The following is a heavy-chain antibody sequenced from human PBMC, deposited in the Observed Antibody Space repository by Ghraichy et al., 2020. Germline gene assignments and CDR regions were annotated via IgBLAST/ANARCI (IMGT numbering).Heavy chain of an antibody. Sequence: TLSLTCTFSGFSLSTSGMCVSWIRQPPGKALEWLARIDWDDDKYYSTSLKTRLTISKDTSKNQVVLTMTNMDPVDTVTYYCARISREGASIAAAQYYYYYYMDVWGKGTTVTVSS. J-gene: IGHJ6*03. V-gene: IGHV2-70*11. CDR2: IDWDDDK. CDR1: GFSLSTSGMC. D-gene: IGHD6-13*01. CDR3: ARISREGASIAAAQYYYYYYMDV.